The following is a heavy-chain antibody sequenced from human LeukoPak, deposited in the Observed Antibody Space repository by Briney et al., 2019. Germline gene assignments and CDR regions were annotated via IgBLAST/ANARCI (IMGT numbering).Heavy chain of an antibody. Sequence: SETLSLTCTVSGGSISSYYWSWIRQPAGKGLEWIGRIYTSGSTNYNPSLKSRVTMSVDTSKNQFSLKLSSVTAADTAVYYCAREAMVGSGSFIPYVDYWGQGTLVTVSS. CDR1: GGSISSYY. V-gene: IGHV4-4*07. J-gene: IGHJ4*02. CDR3: AREAMVGSGSFIPYVDY. D-gene: IGHD3-10*01. CDR2: IYTSGST.